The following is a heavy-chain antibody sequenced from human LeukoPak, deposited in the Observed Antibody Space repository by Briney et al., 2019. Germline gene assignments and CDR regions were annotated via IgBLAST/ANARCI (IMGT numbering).Heavy chain of an antibody. J-gene: IGHJ4*02. V-gene: IGHV3-30-3*01. CDR3: ARAPKYFSGSYPRLDY. CDR2: ISYDGSDK. CDR1: GFTFISYA. D-gene: IGHD1-26*01. Sequence: PGGSLRLSCAASGFTFISYAMYWVRQAPGKGLEWVAIISYDGSDKYYADSVKGRFSVSRDDSKNTLYLQMNSLRPEDTAVYYCARAPKYFSGSYPRLDYWGQGTLVTVSS.